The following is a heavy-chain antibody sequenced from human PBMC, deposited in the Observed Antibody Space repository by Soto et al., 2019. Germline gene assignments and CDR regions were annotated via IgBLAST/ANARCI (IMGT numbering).Heavy chain of an antibody. J-gene: IGHJ5*02. V-gene: IGHV4-39*01. D-gene: IGHD3-10*01. CDR2: IYYSGST. Sequence: PSETLSLTCTVSGGSISSSSYYWGWIRQPPGKGLEWIGSIYYSGSTYYNPSLKSRVTISVDTSKNQFSLKLRSVTAADTAVYYCARSGITMLRGVIIRYWFDPWGQGNLVTVSS. CDR1: GGSISSSSYY. CDR3: ARSGITMLRGVIIRYWFDP.